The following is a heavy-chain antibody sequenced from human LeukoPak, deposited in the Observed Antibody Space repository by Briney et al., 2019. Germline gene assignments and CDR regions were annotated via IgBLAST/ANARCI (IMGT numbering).Heavy chain of an antibody. J-gene: IGHJ4*02. CDR2: IWYDGSNK. CDR1: GFTFSSYG. V-gene: IGHV3-33*01. CDR3: ARGYCGGDCYSGYFDY. D-gene: IGHD2-21*02. Sequence: GSLRLSCAASGFTFSSYGMHWVRQAPGKGLEWVAVIWYDGSNKYYADSVKGRFTISRDNSKNTLYLQMNSLRAEDTAVYYCARGYCGGDCYSGYFDYWGQGTLVTVSS.